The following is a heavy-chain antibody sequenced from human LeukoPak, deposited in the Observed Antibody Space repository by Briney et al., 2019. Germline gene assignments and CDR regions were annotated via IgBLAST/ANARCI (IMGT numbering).Heavy chain of an antibody. V-gene: IGHV4-4*08. D-gene: IGHD1-1*01. CDR2: SYIRGST. Sequence: PSETLSLTCTVSGVSISSYYWSWIRQSPGKGLEWIGRSYIRGSTNYNPSLESRVTISIDTSKNQFYLKLTSVAAADTAVYYCARDRQLLEPSFDPWGQGALVTVSS. J-gene: IGHJ5*02. CDR3: ARDRQLLEPSFDP. CDR1: GVSISSYY.